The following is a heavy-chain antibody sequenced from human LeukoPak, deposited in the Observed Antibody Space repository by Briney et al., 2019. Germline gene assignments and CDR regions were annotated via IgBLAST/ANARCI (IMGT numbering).Heavy chain of an antibody. V-gene: IGHV5-10-1*01. CDR1: GYSFTSYW. CDR2: IDPSDSYT. Sequence: GESLKISCKGSGYSFTSYWISWVRQMPGKGLEWMGRIDPSDSYTNYSPSFQGHVTISADKSISTAYLQWSSLKASDTAMYYCARLSLPHCSSTSCYGGGWFDPWGQGTLVTVSS. D-gene: IGHD2-2*01. J-gene: IGHJ5*02. CDR3: ARLSLPHCSSTSCYGGGWFDP.